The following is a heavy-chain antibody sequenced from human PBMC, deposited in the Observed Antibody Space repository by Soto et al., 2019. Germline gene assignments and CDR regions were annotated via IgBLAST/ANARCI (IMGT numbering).Heavy chain of an antibody. CDR1: GFTFSSYG. CDR3: AKDRGGDYYYYGMDV. V-gene: IGHV3-30*18. J-gene: IGHJ6*02. CDR2: ISYDGSNK. D-gene: IGHD3-16*01. Sequence: QVQLVESGGGVVQPGRSLRLSCAASGFTFSSYGMHWVRQAPGKGLEWVAVISYDGSNKYYADSVKGRFTISRDNSKNTLYLQMNSLIAEDTAVYYCAKDRGGDYYYYGMDVWGQGTMVTVSS.